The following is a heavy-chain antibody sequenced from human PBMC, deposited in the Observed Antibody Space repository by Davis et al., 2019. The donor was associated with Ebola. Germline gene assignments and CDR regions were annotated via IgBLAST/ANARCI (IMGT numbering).Heavy chain of an antibody. J-gene: IGHJ4*02. CDR3: ARVDGYTFDY. CDR1: GYTFTDYN. CDR2: VILKSGAT. D-gene: IGHD5-24*01. V-gene: IGHV1-2*06. Sequence: ASVKVSCKASGYTFTDYNIHWMRQAPGQGLEWLGRVILKSGATNYAQKFQGRVTMTRDTSISTVYMELSSLRYDDTADYYCARVDGYTFDYWGQGTLVTVSS.